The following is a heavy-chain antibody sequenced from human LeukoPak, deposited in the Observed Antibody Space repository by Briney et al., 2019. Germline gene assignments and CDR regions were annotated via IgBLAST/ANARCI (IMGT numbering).Heavy chain of an antibody. CDR2: INHSGST. Sequence: PSETLSLTCAVYGGSFSGYYWSWIRQPPGKGLEWIGEINHSGSTNYNPSLKSRVTISVDTSKNQFSLKLSSVTAADTAVYYCARFRSSGWYGGNYFDYWGQGTPVTVSS. J-gene: IGHJ4*02. D-gene: IGHD6-19*01. CDR3: ARFRSSGWYGGNYFDY. V-gene: IGHV4-34*01. CDR1: GGSFSGYY.